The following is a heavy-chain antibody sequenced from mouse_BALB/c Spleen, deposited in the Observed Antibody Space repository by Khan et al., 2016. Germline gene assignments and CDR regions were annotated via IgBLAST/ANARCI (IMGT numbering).Heavy chain of an antibody. D-gene: IGHD2-4*01. CDR3: ASYYDYDRGFAY. CDR1: GFSITGFA. V-gene: IGHV2-6-7*01. J-gene: IGHJ3*01. Sequence: QVQLKESGPGLVAPSQSLSITCTVSGFSITGFAVNWVRQPPGKGLEWLGVIWGDGSTDYDSALKSRLSISKDDSKSQVFLKMNSLQTDDTARVYCASYYDYDRGFAYWGQGTLVTVSA. CDR2: IWGDGST.